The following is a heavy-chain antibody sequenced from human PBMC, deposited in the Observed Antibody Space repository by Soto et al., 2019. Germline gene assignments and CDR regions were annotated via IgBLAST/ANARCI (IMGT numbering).Heavy chain of an antibody. CDR2: IYYSGLT. V-gene: IGHV4-31*03. CDR3: ARSRSYYVEDFQK. D-gene: IGHD1-26*01. Sequence: SETLSLTCSVSGDSISTEGYYWSWIRQHPGKGLEWIGYIYYSGLTSYNPSLKSRVTISRATSKNQLYLKLSSVTAADTAVYYCARSRSYYVEDFQKWGQGTLVTVSS. CDR1: GDSISTEGYY. J-gene: IGHJ1*01.